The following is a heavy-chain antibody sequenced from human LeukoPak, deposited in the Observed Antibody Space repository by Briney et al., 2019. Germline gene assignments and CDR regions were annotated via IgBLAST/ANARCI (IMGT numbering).Heavy chain of an antibody. D-gene: IGHD5-12*01. CDR3: AGDYIGYEGTFDI. Sequence: SETLSLTCTVSGDSISSYYWSWIRQPPGKGLEWIGYIYYSGSTNYNPSLKSRVTISVDTSKNQFSLKLSSVTAADTAVYYCAGDYIGYEGTFDIWGQGTMVPVSS. J-gene: IGHJ3*02. CDR2: IYYSGST. V-gene: IGHV4-59*01. CDR1: GDSISSYY.